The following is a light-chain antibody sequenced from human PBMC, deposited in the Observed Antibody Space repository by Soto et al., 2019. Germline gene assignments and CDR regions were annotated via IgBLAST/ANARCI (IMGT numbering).Light chain of an antibody. CDR1: HTISSW. Sequence: DIQMTQSPSTLSGSVGDRVTITCRASHTISSWLAWYQQKPGKAPKLLIYKASSLESGVPSRFSGSGSGTEFTLTISSLQPDDFATYYCQQYNSYWWTFGQGAKV. J-gene: IGKJ1*01. V-gene: IGKV1-5*03. CDR2: KAS. CDR3: QQYNSYWWT.